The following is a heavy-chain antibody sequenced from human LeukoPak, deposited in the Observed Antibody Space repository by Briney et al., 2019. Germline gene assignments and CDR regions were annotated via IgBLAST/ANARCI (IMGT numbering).Heavy chain of an antibody. Sequence: KPSETLSLTCTVSGGSISSYYWSWIRQPPGKVLEWIGYIYYSGSTNYNPSLKSRVTISVDTSKNHFSLKLSSVTAADTAVYYCARAGYCSGGSCYYNWFDPWGQGTLVTVSS. CDR3: ARAGYCSGGSCYYNWFDP. V-gene: IGHV4-59*12. CDR1: GGSISSYY. J-gene: IGHJ5*02. D-gene: IGHD2-15*01. CDR2: IYYSGST.